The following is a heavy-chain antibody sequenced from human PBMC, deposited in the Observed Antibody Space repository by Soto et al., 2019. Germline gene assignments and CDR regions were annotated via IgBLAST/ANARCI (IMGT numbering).Heavy chain of an antibody. D-gene: IGHD3-22*01. Sequence: EVQLVESGGALVPPGRSLRLSCVASGFNFDDSAMNWVRQVPGKGLEWVSGITWNSGHILYADSVKGRFTISRDNAKKALYLELNSLRPEATALYYCAKGRSSMIVVVMDYWGQGSPGTVSS. J-gene: IGHJ4*02. V-gene: IGHV3-9*01. CDR2: ITWNSGHI. CDR1: GFNFDDSA. CDR3: AKGRSSMIVVVMDY.